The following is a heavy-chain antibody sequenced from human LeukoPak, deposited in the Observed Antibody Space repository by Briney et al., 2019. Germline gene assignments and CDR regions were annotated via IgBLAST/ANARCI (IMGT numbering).Heavy chain of an antibody. CDR3: ARNRTSYYGELPFDV. Sequence: PSETLSLTCSVSGGAISNFYWSWIRQSAGRGLEWGGQIYGSGGTNYNPSLKSRVTMSTDKSKNQISLRLTSVTAADTAVYYCARNRTSYYGELPFDVWGQGTMVTVSS. V-gene: IGHV4-4*07. CDR2: IYGSGGT. J-gene: IGHJ3*01. CDR1: GGAISNFY. D-gene: IGHD3/OR15-3a*01.